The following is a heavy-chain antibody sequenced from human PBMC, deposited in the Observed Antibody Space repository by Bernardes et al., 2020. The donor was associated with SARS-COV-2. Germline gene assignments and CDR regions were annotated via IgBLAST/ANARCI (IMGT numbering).Heavy chain of an antibody. CDR2: IKQDGSEK. V-gene: IGHV3-7*01. D-gene: IGHD3-10*01. Sequence: GSLRLSCAASGFTFSSYWMSWVRQAPGKGLEWVANIKQDGSEKYYVDSVKGRFTISRDNAKNSLYLQMNSLRAEDTAVYYCARDSGEAFGDFDYWGQGTLVTGSS. CDR3: ARDSGEAFGDFDY. J-gene: IGHJ4*02. CDR1: GFTFSSYW.